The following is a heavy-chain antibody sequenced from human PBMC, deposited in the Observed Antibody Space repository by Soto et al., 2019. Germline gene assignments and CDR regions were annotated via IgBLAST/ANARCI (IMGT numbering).Heavy chain of an antibody. CDR3: AHIPNYYQYDWFDP. Sequence: QITLKESGPTLVKPTQTLTLTCTFSGFSLTTRGVGVGWIRQPPGKALECLALIYWDDDKRYSPSLQSRLSITKDTSKNQVVLTMTNVDPVDPATHYCAHIPNYYQYDWFDPWGQGTLVSVSS. CDR2: IYWDDDK. J-gene: IGHJ5*02. D-gene: IGHD3-16*01. V-gene: IGHV2-5*02. CDR1: GFSLTTRGVG.